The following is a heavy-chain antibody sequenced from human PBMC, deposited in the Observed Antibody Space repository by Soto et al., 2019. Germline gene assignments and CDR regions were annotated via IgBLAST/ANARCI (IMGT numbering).Heavy chain of an antibody. J-gene: IGHJ4*02. CDR3: ARDLPGSSSWSQILDY. CDR1: GFTFSSYA. CDR2: ISYDGSNK. Sequence: GGSLRLSCAASGFTFSSYAMHWVRQAPGKGLEWVAVISYDGSNKYYADSVKGRFTISRDNSKNTLYLQMNSLRAEDTAVYYCARDLPGSSSWSQILDYWGQGTLVTVSS. D-gene: IGHD6-13*01. V-gene: IGHV3-30-3*01.